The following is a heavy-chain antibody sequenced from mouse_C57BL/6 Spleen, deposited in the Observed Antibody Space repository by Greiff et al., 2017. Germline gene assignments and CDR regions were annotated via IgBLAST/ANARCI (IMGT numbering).Heavy chain of an antibody. CDR3: DRGGRRAAAMDY. CDR2: IYPGDGDT. Sequence: QVQLQQSGAELVKPGASVKISCKASGYAFSSYWMNWVKQRPGKGLEWIGQIYPGDGDTNYNGKFKGKATLTADKSSSTAYMQLSSLTCEASAVSVCDRGGRRAAAMDYWGQGTSLTVSS. J-gene: IGHJ4*01. V-gene: IGHV1-80*01. CDR1: GYAFSSYW.